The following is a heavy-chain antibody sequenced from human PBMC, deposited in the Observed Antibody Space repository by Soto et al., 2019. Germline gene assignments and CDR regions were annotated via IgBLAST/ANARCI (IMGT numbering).Heavy chain of an antibody. D-gene: IGHD3-10*01. Sequence: ASVKVSCKAAGYTFTSYDINWVRRATEQNFEWMGWMNPNSGNTAYAQKFQGRVTMTRDTSKSTAFMELSSLTSEDTAVYYCASVRVDYYGSGSYRWFDPWGQGTLVTVSS. V-gene: IGHV1-8*01. CDR2: MNPNSGNT. CDR1: GYTFTSYD. J-gene: IGHJ5*02. CDR3: ASVRVDYYGSGSYRWFDP.